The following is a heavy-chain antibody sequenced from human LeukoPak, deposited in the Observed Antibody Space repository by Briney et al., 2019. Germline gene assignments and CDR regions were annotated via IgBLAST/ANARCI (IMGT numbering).Heavy chain of an antibody. CDR2: IWYDGSNK. CDR3: ARDVPTYDSSGYYYYYYGMDV. J-gene: IGHJ6*02. Sequence: TGGSLRLSCAASGXTFSSYGMHWVRQAPGKGQEWVAVIWYDGSNKYYADSVKGRFTISRDNSKNTLYLQMNSLRAEDTAVYYCARDVPTYDSSGYYYYYYGMDVWGQGTTVTVSS. D-gene: IGHD3-22*01. V-gene: IGHV3-33*01. CDR1: GXTFSSYG.